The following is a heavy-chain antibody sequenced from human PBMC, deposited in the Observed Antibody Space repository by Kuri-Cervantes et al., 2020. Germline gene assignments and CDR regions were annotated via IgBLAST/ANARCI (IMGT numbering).Heavy chain of an antibody. D-gene: IGHD6-13*01. J-gene: IGHJ4*02. V-gene: IGHV3-7*02. CDR2: IKQDGSEK. Sequence: GESLKISCVASGFTFSSYGMHWVRQAPGKGLEWVANIKQDGSEKYYMDSVKGRFTISRDNAENSLYLQMSSLRAEDTAVYYCAKQIGGAGLDYWGQGTLVTVSS. CDR3: AKQIGGAGLDY. CDR1: GFTFSSYG.